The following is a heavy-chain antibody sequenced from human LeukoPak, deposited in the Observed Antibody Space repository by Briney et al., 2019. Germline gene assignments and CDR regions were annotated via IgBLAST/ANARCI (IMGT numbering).Heavy chain of an antibody. Sequence: SETLSLTCTVSGGSLSSYYWSWLRQPPGKGLAWIGYIYYSGSTNYNPSLTSRGTISVDTSKNQFSLKLSSVTAADTAVYYCARGGVTPDYGDLRAYYYYYMDVWGKGTTVTVSS. J-gene: IGHJ6*03. D-gene: IGHD4-17*01. V-gene: IGHV4-59*01. CDR2: IYYSGST. CDR3: ARGGVTPDYGDLRAYYYYYMDV. CDR1: GGSLSSYY.